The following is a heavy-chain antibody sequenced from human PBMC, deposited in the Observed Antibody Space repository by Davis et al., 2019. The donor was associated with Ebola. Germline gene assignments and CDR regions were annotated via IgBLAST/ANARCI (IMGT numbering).Heavy chain of an antibody. CDR2: INPSGGST. Sequence: ASVKVSCKASGYTFNSYYIHWVRQAPGQGLEWMGIINPSGGSTTYAQKFKGRVTMTRDTSTRTVYMELGSLRSEDTAVYYYARGRGHYESSGGDFWGQGTLVTVSS. V-gene: IGHV1-46*02. J-gene: IGHJ4*02. CDR1: GYTFNSYY. D-gene: IGHD3-22*01. CDR3: ARGRGHYESSGGDF.